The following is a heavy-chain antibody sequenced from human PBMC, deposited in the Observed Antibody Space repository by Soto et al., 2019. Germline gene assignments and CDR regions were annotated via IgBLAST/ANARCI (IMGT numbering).Heavy chain of an antibody. Sequence: GESLKISCQCSGYTFSNFWIAWLRQLPGKGLEYMGIIYPGDSETRYSPSFHGKVTISADRSIGTAYLQLSSLEASDSAFYFCERSTRSSPHFAYWGQGATVTVSS. V-gene: IGHV5-51*01. CDR2: IYPGDSET. J-gene: IGHJ4*02. CDR1: GYTFSNFW. D-gene: IGHD6-13*01. CDR3: ERSTRSSPHFAY.